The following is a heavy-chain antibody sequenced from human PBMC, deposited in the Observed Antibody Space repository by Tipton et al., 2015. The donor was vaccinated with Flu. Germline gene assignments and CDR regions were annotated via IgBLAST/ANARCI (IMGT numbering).Heavy chain of an antibody. D-gene: IGHD3-22*01. CDR3: ARERSSGLDY. V-gene: IGHV4-38-2*02. CDR1: GYSISSGYY. CDR2: VSHSGST. J-gene: IGHJ4*02. Sequence: GLVKPSETLSLTCGVSGYSISSGYYWGWIRQPPGKGLEWIGSVSHSGSTYYNPSLKSRVTISVDTSKNQFSLKLSSVTAADTAVYYCARERSSGLDYWGQGTLVTVSS.